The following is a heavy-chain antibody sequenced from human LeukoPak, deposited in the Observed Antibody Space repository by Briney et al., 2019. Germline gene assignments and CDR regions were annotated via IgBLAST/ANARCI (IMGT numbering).Heavy chain of an antibody. CDR2: ISSSSSTI. CDR1: GFTFSSYS. CDR3: ARELYCSSTSCFYFDY. Sequence: GSLRLSCAASGFTFSSYSMNWVRQAPGKGLEWVSYISSSSSTIYYADSVKGRFTISRDNAKNSLYLQMNSLRAEDTAVYYCARELYCSSTSCFYFDYWGQGTLVTVSS. J-gene: IGHJ4*02. D-gene: IGHD2-2*01. V-gene: IGHV3-48*01.